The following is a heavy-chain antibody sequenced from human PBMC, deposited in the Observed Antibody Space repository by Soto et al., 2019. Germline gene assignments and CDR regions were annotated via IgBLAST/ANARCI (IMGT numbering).Heavy chain of an antibody. V-gene: IGHV4-59*01. Sequence: PSDTLSLTCSVSGGSMSEYFWSWIRQSPGKGLEWIGYIYYLGSTDYNPSLKSRVTISADTSKRQFSLRLTSVTAADTAVYYCARDGYDGSGSPYPAYWGPGTQVTVSS. CDR2: IYYLGST. D-gene: IGHD3-10*01. J-gene: IGHJ4*02. CDR3: ARDGYDGSGSPYPAY. CDR1: GGSMSEYF.